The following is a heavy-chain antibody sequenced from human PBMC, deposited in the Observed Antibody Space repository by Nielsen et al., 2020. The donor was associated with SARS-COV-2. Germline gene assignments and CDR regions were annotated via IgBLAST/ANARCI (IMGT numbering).Heavy chain of an antibody. CDR2: IYTDGST. Sequence: GGSLRLSCGASEFTISSSFMSWVRQAAGKGLDWVSVIYTDGSTSYADSVKGRFTVSRDNSKNTLYLQMNSLRAEDTAMYYCARDNWGRMDVWGQGTTVTVSS. V-gene: IGHV3-66*01. CDR3: ARDNWGRMDV. CDR1: EFTISSSF. J-gene: IGHJ6*02. D-gene: IGHD7-27*01.